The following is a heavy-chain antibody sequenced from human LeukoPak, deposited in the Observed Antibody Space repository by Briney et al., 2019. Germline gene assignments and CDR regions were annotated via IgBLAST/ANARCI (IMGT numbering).Heavy chain of an antibody. V-gene: IGHV1-46*01. CDR2: INPSGGST. J-gene: IGHJ4*02. Sequence: GASVKVSCKASGYTFTSYYMHWVRQAPGQGLEWMGIINPSGGSTSYAQKFQGRVTMTRDMSTSTVYMELSSLRSEDTAVYYCARDSGDDYTDYWGQGTLVTVSS. CDR1: GYTFTSYY. D-gene: IGHD4-11*01. CDR3: ARDSGDDYTDY.